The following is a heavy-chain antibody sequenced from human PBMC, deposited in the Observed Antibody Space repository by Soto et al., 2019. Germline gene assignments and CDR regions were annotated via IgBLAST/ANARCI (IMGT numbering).Heavy chain of an antibody. J-gene: IGHJ5*02. D-gene: IGHD2-2*01. CDR3: ARVVGSSTSCNCCRFAP. Sequence: EVQLVESGGGVVRPGGSLRLSCAASGFTFDDYGMSWVRQAPGKGLEWVSGINWNGGSTGYADSVKGRFTISRDNAKNSLFLQMNSLRAEDTALYLCARVVGSSTSCNCCRFAPWGQGTLVTVSS. V-gene: IGHV3-20*01. CDR1: GFTFDDYG. CDR2: INWNGGST.